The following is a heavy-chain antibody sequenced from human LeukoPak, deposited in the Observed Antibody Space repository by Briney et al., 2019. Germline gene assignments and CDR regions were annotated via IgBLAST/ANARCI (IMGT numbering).Heavy chain of an antibody. D-gene: IGHD3-16*01. V-gene: IGHV4-59*01. CDR3: ARGGSFDT. J-gene: IGHJ4*02. Sequence: SETLSLTCFVSGGSITTNYWNWLRQSPGKGLEWIGHYHYSGSTNYNPSLESRVIISIDTSKRQLSLKLNSVTAADTAVYYCARGGSFDTWGQGMLVTVSS. CDR2: YHYSGST. CDR1: GGSITTNY.